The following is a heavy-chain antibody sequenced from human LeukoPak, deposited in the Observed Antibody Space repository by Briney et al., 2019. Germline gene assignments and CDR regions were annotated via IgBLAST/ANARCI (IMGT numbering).Heavy chain of an antibody. CDR1: GFTFSSYS. V-gene: IGHV3-21*01. D-gene: IGHD3-22*01. CDR2: IRTIRSCI. Sequence: GGSLRLSCAASGFTFSSYSMNWVRQAPGNGLEWVASIRTIRSCIDYVDLVKGRFNIYRDNAKNSLYLQMNSLRAEDTAVYYSARDGRIWYYYDSSGYDHGAFDIWGQGTMVTVSS. CDR3: ARDGRIWYYYDSSGYDHGAFDI. J-gene: IGHJ3*02.